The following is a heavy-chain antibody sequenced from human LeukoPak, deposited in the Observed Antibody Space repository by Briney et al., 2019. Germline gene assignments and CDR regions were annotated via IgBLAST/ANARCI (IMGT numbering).Heavy chain of an antibody. CDR2: INPNSGGT. Sequence: AASVKVSCKASGYTFTGYYMHWVRQAPGQGLEWMGWINPNSGGTNYAQKFQGRVTMTRDTSISTAYMELSRLRSDDTAVYYCARGGQNDYVWGSYRSVYYYYGMDVWGQGTRVTVSS. J-gene: IGHJ6*02. V-gene: IGHV1-2*02. CDR1: GYTFTGYY. CDR3: ARGGQNDYVWGSYRSVYYYYGMDV. D-gene: IGHD3-16*02.